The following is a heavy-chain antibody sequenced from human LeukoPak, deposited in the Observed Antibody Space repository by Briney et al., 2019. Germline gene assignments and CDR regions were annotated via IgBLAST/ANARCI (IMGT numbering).Heavy chain of an antibody. V-gene: IGHV3-23*01. CDR2: XXXXGGST. D-gene: IGHD3-22*01. J-gene: IGHJ4*02. CDR3: ARSALYYYDSSGYLTDY. Sequence: AXXXXGGSTYYADSVKGRFTISRDNSKNTLYLQMNSLRAEDTAVYYCARSALYYYDSSGYLTDYWGQGTLVTVSS.